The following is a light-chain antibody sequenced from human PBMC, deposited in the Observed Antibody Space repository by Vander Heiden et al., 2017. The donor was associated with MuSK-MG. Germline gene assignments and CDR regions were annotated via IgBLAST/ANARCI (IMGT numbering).Light chain of an antibody. Sequence: DIVMTQSPDSLAVSLGGRATINCKSSQNLLYSSNNKNYLAWYQHKPGQPPKLLIYWASTRESGVPDRFSGSGSGTDFTLTISSLQAEDVAVYYCQQVDTTLQTFGQGTRLEIK. CDR2: WAS. V-gene: IGKV4-1*01. J-gene: IGKJ2*01. CDR3: QQVDTTLQT. CDR1: QNLLYSSNNKNY.